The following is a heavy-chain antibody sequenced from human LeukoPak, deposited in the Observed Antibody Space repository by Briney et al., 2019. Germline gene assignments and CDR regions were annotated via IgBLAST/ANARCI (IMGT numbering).Heavy chain of an antibody. CDR2: VYSDGST. CDR3: VRTNPWDLTYYFDY. CDR1: GVSITTYY. D-gene: IGHD1-14*01. Sequence: SETLSLTCTVSGVSITTYYWSWIRQPPGKGLEWIGYVYSDGSTNYNPSLKSRVTISVDTSKNQFSLRLTSVTAADTAVYYCVRTNPWDLTYYFDYWGQGTLVTVSS. V-gene: IGHV4-59*01. J-gene: IGHJ4*02.